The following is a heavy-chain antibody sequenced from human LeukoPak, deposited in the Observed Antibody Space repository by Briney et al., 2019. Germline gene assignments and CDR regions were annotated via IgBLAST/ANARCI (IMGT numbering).Heavy chain of an antibody. Sequence: PGGSLRLSCAASGFTFSSYRMKWVRQAPGKGLEWDSSISGESGYIYYAESVKGRFTTSRDNVNNSLYLQMNSLRAEDTAVYYCAKDSTRGFRAIVPAAILDWGQGTLVTVSS. V-gene: IGHV3-21*01. CDR2: ISGESGYI. D-gene: IGHD2-2*02. CDR3: AKDSTRGFRAIVPAAILD. CDR1: GFTFSSYR. J-gene: IGHJ4*02.